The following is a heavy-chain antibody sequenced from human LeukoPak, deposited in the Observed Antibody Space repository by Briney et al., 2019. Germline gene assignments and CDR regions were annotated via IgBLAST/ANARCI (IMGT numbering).Heavy chain of an antibody. J-gene: IGHJ3*02. Sequence: GGSLRLSCAASGFTFSSYSMNWVRQAPGKGLEWVSYISSSSSTIYYADSVKGRFTISRDNAKNSLYLQMNSLRAEDTAVYYCARDRPYSGSYYGTTDAFDIWGQGTMVTVSS. V-gene: IGHV3-48*01. CDR3: ARDRPYSGSYYGTTDAFDI. CDR1: GFTFSSYS. D-gene: IGHD1-26*01. CDR2: ISSSSSTI.